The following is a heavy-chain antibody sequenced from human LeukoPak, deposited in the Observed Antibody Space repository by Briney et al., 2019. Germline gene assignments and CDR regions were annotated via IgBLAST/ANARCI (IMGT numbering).Heavy chain of an antibody. CDR3: ARVTRSRDFWSGYSTSFDY. D-gene: IGHD3-3*01. V-gene: IGHV3-7*01. CDR2: IEQDGSEK. Sequence: GGSLRLSCAASGFTFSRYWMSWVRQAPGKGLEWVANIEQDGSEKYYVDSVKGRFTISRDNAKNSLYLQMNSLRAEDTAVYYCARVTRSRDFWSGYSTSFDYWGQGTLVTVSS. J-gene: IGHJ4*02. CDR1: GFTFSRYW.